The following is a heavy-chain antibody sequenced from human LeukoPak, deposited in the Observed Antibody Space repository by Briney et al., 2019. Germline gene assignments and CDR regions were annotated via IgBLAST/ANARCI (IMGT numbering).Heavy chain of an antibody. CDR1: GFTFSSYA. V-gene: IGHV3-23*01. CDR3: AKPLAFGELSDGFGY. CDR2: ISGSGGST. J-gene: IGHJ4*02. D-gene: IGHD3-10*01. Sequence: GGSLRLSCAASGFTFSSYAMSWVRQAPGKGLEWVSAISGSGGSTYYADSVKGRFTISRDNSKNTLYLQMNSPRAEDTAVYYCAKPLAFGELSDGFGYWGQGTLVTVSS.